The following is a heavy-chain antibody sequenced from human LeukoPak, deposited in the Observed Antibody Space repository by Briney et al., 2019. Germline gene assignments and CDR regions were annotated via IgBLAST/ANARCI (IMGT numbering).Heavy chain of an antibody. CDR3: ARGSHIVVVPAAVAVSAFDI. CDR1: GGSISSYY. Sequence: SETLSLTCTVSGGSISSYYWSWIRQPAGKGLEWIGRIYTSGSTNYNPSLKSRVTMSVDTSKNQFSLKLSSVTAADTAVYYCARGSHIVVVPAAVAVSAFDIWGQGTMVTVSS. D-gene: IGHD2-2*01. CDR2: IYTSGST. J-gene: IGHJ3*02. V-gene: IGHV4-4*07.